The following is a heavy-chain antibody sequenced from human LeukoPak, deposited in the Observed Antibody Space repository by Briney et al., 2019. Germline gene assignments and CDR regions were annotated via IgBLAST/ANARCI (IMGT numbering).Heavy chain of an antibody. Sequence: GGSLRLSCVASGFTFSTYEMNCVRQAPGKGLEWVSYISGSGGTTYYADSVQGRFTISRDNTKNSLYLQMNSLRAEDTAVYYCARASPQKLGYFDYWGQGTLVTVSS. CDR3: ARASPQKLGYFDY. CDR2: ISGSGGTT. J-gene: IGHJ4*02. V-gene: IGHV3-48*03. CDR1: GFTFSTYE. D-gene: IGHD3-16*01.